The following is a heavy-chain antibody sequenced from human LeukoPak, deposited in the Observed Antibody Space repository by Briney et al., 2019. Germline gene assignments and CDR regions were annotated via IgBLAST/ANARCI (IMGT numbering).Heavy chain of an antibody. CDR1: GGSISSXSYY. Sequence: SEXXXLTXTXSGGSISSXSYYWGGIRQPPGKGLEWIGSIYYSGSTYYNPSIKSRITISVDTTKNQFSLKLSSVTAADTAVYYCARLVYYMDVWGKGTTVTVSS. CDR2: IYYSGST. J-gene: IGHJ6*03. CDR3: ARLVYYMDV. V-gene: IGHV4-39*01.